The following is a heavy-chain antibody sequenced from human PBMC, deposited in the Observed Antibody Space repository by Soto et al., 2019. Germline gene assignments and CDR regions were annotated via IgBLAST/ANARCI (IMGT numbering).Heavy chain of an antibody. CDR3: ARDEDIVVVPAARTYYYYGMDV. J-gene: IGHJ6*02. Sequence: SVKVACKAAGGTFSSYAISWVRQAPGQGLEWMGGIIPIFGTANYAQKFQGRVTITADESTSTAYMELSSLRSEDTAVYYCARDEDIVVVPAARTYYYYGMDVWGQGTTVTVSS. CDR2: IIPIFGTA. D-gene: IGHD2-2*01. V-gene: IGHV1-69*13. CDR1: GGTFSSYA.